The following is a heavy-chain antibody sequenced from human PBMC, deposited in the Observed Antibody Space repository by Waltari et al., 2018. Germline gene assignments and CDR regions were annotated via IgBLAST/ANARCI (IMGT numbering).Heavy chain of an antibody. Sequence: QVQLQESGPGLVKPSETLSLTCTVSGGSISSYYWNWIRQPPGKGLEWIGYIYYSGSTNYNPSLKSRVTISVDTSKNQFSLKLSSVTAADTAVYYCARDYGDYEYYFDYWGQGTLVTVSS. D-gene: IGHD4-17*01. J-gene: IGHJ4*02. CDR2: IYYSGST. CDR3: ARDYGDYEYYFDY. CDR1: GGSISSYY. V-gene: IGHV4-59*01.